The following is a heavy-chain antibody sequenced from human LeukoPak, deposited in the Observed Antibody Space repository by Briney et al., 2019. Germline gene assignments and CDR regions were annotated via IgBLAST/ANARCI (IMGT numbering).Heavy chain of an antibody. CDR2: INPNSGGT. J-gene: IGHJ4*02. Sequence: GASVKVSCKASGYTFTGYYIHWVRQAPGQGFEWMGWINPNSGGTNYAQKFQGRVTMTRDTSISTAYMELSRLRSDDTAVFYCARVYYYASGRLDSWGQGTLITVSS. V-gene: IGHV1-2*02. CDR1: GYTFTGYY. CDR3: ARVYYYASGRLDS. D-gene: IGHD3-10*01.